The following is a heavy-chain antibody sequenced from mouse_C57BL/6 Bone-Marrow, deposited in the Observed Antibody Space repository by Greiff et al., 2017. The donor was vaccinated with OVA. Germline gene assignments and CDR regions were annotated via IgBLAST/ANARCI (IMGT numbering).Heavy chain of an antibody. J-gene: IGHJ2*01. CDR2: INPNNGGT. Sequence: EVQLQQSGPELVKPGASVKISCKASGYTFTDYYMNWVKQSHGKSLEWIGDINPNNGGTSYNQKFKGKATLTVDKSSSTAYMELRSLTSEDSAVDYCASRSITTVDDWGQGTTLTVSS. V-gene: IGHV1-26*01. D-gene: IGHD1-1*01. CDR3: ASRSITTVDD. CDR1: GYTFTDYY.